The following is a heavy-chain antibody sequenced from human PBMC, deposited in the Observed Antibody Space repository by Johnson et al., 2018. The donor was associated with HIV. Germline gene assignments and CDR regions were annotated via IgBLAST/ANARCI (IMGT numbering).Heavy chain of an antibody. D-gene: IGHD3-22*01. J-gene: IGHJ3*02. CDR2: ISYDGTTI. V-gene: IGHV3-30-3*01. CDR3: AKGDGYYDSSGYYIQVSFDI. CDR1: GFTFSSYA. Sequence: QEKLVESGGGVVQPGRPLRLSCAASGFTFSSYAMHWVRQAPGKGLEWVAVISYDGTTIYYANSAEGRFTISRDNSRDTLSLQMNSLRVEDTVLYYCAKGDGYYDSSGYYIQVSFDIWGQGTMVTVSS.